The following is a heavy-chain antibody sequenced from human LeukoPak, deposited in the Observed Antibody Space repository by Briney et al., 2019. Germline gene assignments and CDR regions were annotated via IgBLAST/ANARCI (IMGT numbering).Heavy chain of an antibody. D-gene: IGHD2-21*01. CDR1: GYTFTSYG. CDR3: ARDLEQLWNNYFDS. V-gene: IGHV1-18*01. J-gene: IGHJ4*02. Sequence: ASVKVSCKASGYTFTSYGISWVRQAPGQGLEWMGWISGYNGNTDYAQKVQGRVIMTTDTSTSTAYMELRSLRSDDTAVYYCARDLEQLWNNYFDSWGQGTLVTVSS. CDR2: ISGYNGNT.